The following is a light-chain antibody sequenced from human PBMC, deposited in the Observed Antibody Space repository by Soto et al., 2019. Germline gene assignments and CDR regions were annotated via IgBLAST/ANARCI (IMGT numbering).Light chain of an antibody. Sequence: AIRMTQSPSSLSASAGDRVAIACRASQDVGRYLVWYQQKPGQAPKLLIYGASTLQSGVPSRFSGGGSGTDFTLTISCLQSEDFATYYCQHYKNYPWTFGQGTKVEIK. J-gene: IGKJ1*01. CDR3: QHYKNYPWT. V-gene: IGKV1-8*01. CDR1: QDVGRY. CDR2: GAS.